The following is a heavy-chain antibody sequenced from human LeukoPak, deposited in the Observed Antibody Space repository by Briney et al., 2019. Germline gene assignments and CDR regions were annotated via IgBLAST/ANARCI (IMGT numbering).Heavy chain of an antibody. V-gene: IGHV3-21*01. J-gene: IGHJ3*02. Sequence: GGSLRLSCAASGFSFSDAWMNWVRQAPGKGLEWVSSISSSSSYIYYADSVKGRFTISRDNAKNSLYLQMNSLRAEDTAVYYCARDGGSARRAFDIWGQGTMVTVSS. CDR3: ARDGGSARRAFDI. CDR1: GFSFSDAW. CDR2: ISSSSSYI. D-gene: IGHD1-26*01.